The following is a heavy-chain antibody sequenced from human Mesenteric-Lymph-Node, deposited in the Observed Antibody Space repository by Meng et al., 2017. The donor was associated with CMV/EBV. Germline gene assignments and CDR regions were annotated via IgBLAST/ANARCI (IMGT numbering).Heavy chain of an antibody. Sequence: GISWVRRAPGQGLEWMGWISAYNGNTNYAQKLQGRVTVTTDTSTSTAYMELRSLRSDDTAVYYCARDQDTARHYYDSSGYYLTTFVYWGQGTLVTVSS. CDR3: ARDQDTARHYYDSSGYYLTTFVY. D-gene: IGHD3-22*01. CDR1: G. CDR2: ISAYNGNT. J-gene: IGHJ4*02. V-gene: IGHV1-18*04.